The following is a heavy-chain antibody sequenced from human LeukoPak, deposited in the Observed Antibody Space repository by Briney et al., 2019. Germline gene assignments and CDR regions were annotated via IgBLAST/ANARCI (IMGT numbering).Heavy chain of an antibody. CDR3: ARDVRDIVVVTAIEDY. CDR2: ISSTSSYM. Sequence: GGSLGLSCAASGFTFSNYNMNWVRQAPGKGLEWVSSISSTSSYMYYADSVKGRFTISRDNAKNSLYLQMNSLRAEDTAIYYCARDVRDIVVVTAIEDYWGQGTLVTVSS. J-gene: IGHJ4*02. V-gene: IGHV3-21*01. CDR1: GFTFSNYN. D-gene: IGHD2-21*02.